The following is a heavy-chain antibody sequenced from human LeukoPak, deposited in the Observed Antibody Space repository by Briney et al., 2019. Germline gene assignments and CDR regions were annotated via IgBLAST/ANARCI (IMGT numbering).Heavy chain of an antibody. CDR1: GGSISSSSYY. Sequence: SETLSLTCTVSGGSISSSSYYWGWIRQPPGKGLEWIGSIYYSGSTYYNPSLKSRVTISVDTSKNQFSLKLSSVTAADTAVYYCARVYVVATPSHFDYWGQGTLVTVSS. V-gene: IGHV4-39*07. J-gene: IGHJ4*02. D-gene: IGHD5-12*01. CDR2: IYYSGST. CDR3: ARVYVVATPSHFDY.